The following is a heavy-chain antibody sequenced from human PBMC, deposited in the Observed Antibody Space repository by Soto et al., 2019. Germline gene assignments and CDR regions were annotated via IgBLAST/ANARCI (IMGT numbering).Heavy chain of an antibody. J-gene: IGHJ6*02. V-gene: IGHV3-33*01. D-gene: IGHD3-10*01. CDR1: GFTFSSYG. CDR2: IWYDGSNK. Sequence: QVQLVESGGGVVQPGRSLRLSCAASGFTFSSYGMHWVRQAPGKGLEWVAVIWYDGSNKYYADSVKGRFTISRDNSKNTLYLQMNSLRAEDTAVYYCASASYYYGSGSQYYYGMDVWGQGTTVTVSS. CDR3: ASASYYYGSGSQYYYGMDV.